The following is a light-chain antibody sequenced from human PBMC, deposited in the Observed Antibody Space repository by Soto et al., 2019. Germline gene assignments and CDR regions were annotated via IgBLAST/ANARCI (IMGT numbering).Light chain of an antibody. CDR2: AAS. Sequence: DIQMTQSPAALSASVVDRFTITCRASQGIRYDLAWYQQKPGKAPKLLIYAASSLQSGVPSRFSGSGPGTDFTLTISSLQPEDFATYYCQQSYSTFGQGTRL. V-gene: IGKV1-39*01. CDR1: QGIRYD. J-gene: IGKJ5*01. CDR3: QQSYST.